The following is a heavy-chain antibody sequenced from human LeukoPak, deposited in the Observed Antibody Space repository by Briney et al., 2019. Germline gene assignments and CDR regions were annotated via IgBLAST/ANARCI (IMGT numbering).Heavy chain of an antibody. V-gene: IGHV4-4*02. CDR2: IYHSGST. D-gene: IGHD2-15*01. CDR3: ATRYCSGGSCYLLGY. Sequence: SGTLSLTCAVSGGSISSSNWWSWVRQPPGKGLEWIGEIYHSGSTNYNPSLKSRVTISVDKSKNQFSLKLSSVTAADTAVYYCATRYCSGGSCYLLGYWGQGTLVTVSS. J-gene: IGHJ4*02. CDR1: GGSISSSNW.